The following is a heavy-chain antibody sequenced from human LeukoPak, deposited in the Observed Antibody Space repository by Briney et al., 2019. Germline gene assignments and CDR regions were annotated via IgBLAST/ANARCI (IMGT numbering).Heavy chain of an antibody. CDR3: AKASRGAFDI. Sequence: GGSLRLSCAASGFTVSTNYMSWVRQAPGKGLEWVSAISGSGGSTYYADSVKGRFTISRDNSKNTLYLQMNSLRAEDTAVYYCAKASRGAFDIWGQGTMVTVSS. CDR2: ISGSGGST. J-gene: IGHJ3*02. CDR1: GFTVSTNY. V-gene: IGHV3-23*01.